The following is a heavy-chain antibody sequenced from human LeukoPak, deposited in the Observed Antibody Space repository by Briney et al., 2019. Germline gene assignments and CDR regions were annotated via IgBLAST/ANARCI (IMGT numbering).Heavy chain of an antibody. CDR2: IYPGDSDT. CDR3: ARQYISGWDY. CDR1: GYSFNSYW. Sequence: GESLKISCKGSGYSFNSYWIGWVRQMPGKGLEWMGIIYPGDSDTRYGPSFQGQVTISADKSISTAYLQWSSLKASDIATYYCARQYISGWDYWGQGTLVTVSS. J-gene: IGHJ4*02. D-gene: IGHD6-19*01. V-gene: IGHV5-51*01.